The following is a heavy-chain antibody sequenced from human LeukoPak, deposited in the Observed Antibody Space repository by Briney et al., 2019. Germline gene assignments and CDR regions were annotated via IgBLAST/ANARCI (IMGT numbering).Heavy chain of an antibody. Sequence: ASVKVSCKASGGTFISYAISWVRQAPGQGLEWMGGIIPIFGTANYAQKFQGRVTITADKSTSTAYMELSSLRSEDTAVYYCARDTAMATGAFDIWGQGTVVTVSS. CDR2: IIPIFGTA. CDR3: ARDTAMATGAFDI. CDR1: GGTFISYA. D-gene: IGHD5-18*01. V-gene: IGHV1-69*06. J-gene: IGHJ3*02.